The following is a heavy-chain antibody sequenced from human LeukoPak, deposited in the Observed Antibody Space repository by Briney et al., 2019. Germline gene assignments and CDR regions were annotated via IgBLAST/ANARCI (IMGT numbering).Heavy chain of an antibody. CDR2: IYYSGST. V-gene: IGHV4-59*08. J-gene: IGHJ5*02. D-gene: IGHD5-24*01. CDR3: ARHTAEKYNWFDR. Sequence: NPSETLSLTCTVSGGSISNYYWSWIRQPPGKGLEWIGYIYYSGSTNYNPSLKSRVTISVDTSKNQFSLKMSSVTAADTAVYYCARHTAEKYNWFDRWGQGTLVTVSS. CDR1: GGSISNYY.